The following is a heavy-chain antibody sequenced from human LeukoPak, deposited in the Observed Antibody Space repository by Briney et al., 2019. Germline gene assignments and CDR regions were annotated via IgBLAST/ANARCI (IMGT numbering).Heavy chain of an antibody. Sequence: ASVKVSCKASGYTFTSYDINWVRQATGQGLEWMGWMNPNSGNTGYAQKFQGRVTMTTDTSTSTAYMELRSLRSDDTAVYYCARESEYWRYGDYEVTKSYYYYYYMDVWGKGTTVTISS. D-gene: IGHD4-17*01. CDR1: GYTFTSYD. J-gene: IGHJ6*03. CDR3: ARESEYWRYGDYEVTKSYYYYYYMDV. V-gene: IGHV1-8*01. CDR2: MNPNSGNT.